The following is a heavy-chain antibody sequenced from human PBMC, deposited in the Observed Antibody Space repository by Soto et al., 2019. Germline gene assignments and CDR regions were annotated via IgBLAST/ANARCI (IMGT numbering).Heavy chain of an antibody. D-gene: IGHD3-16*02. CDR3: ARDRLRLGELSLIGYFGY. CDR2: IYSGGST. Sequence: PGGSLRLSCAASGFTVSSNYMSWVRQAPGKGLEWVSVIYSGGSTYYAYSVKGRFTISRDNSKNTLFLQMSSLRVEDTAVYYCARDRLRLGELSLIGYFGYWGQGTLVTVSS. V-gene: IGHV3-53*05. CDR1: GFTVSSNY. J-gene: IGHJ4*02.